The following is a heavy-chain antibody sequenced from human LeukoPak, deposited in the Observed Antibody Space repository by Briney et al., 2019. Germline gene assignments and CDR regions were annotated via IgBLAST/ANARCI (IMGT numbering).Heavy chain of an antibody. CDR3: ARDFGSGWHYFHS. V-gene: IGHV3-43D*04. Sequence: GGALRLSCAASGFSFDDYAMHWIRQGPREGLERVSLLNWDGSSTSYTDSVKGRFTITRDNSNAYIYLQMNNLRTEDTALYYCARDFGSGWHYFHSWGQGTRVIVSS. CDR1: GFSFDDYA. CDR2: LNWDGSST. D-gene: IGHD6-19*01. J-gene: IGHJ4*02.